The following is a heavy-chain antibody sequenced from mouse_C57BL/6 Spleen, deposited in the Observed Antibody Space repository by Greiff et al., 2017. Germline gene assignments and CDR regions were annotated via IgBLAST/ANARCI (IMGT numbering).Heavy chain of an antibody. J-gene: IGHJ2*01. CDR1: GYTFTDYE. D-gene: IGHD1-1*01. Sequence: QVQLQQSGAELVRPGASVTLSCKASGYTFTDYEMHWVKQTPVHGLEWIGAIDPETGGTAYNQKIKGKAILTADKSSSTAYMELRSLTAEDSAVYYCTIWGTTVVEWYYFGYRGQSATRPLSS. CDR2: IDPETGGT. V-gene: IGHV1-15*01. CDR3: TIWGTTVVEWYYFGY.